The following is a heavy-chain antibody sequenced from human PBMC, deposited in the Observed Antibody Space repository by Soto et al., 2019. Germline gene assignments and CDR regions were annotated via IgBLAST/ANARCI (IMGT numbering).Heavy chain of an antibody. V-gene: IGHV4-59*08. Sequence: QVQLQESGPGLVKPSETLSLTCTVSGGSLTSYYWSWIRQPPGKGLEWIGFVYYTGIARYNPSLKSRVPKAVDTSKNQFCRQLTTVTAADTPISHLARLIVSTETFDYWGQGTLVPVSS. CDR2: VYYTGIA. D-gene: IGHD5-12*01. J-gene: IGHJ4*02. CDR3: ARLIVSTETFDY. CDR1: GGSLTSYY.